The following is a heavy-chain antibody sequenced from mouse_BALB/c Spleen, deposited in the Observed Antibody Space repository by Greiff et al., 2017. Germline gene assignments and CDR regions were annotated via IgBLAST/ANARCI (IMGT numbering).Heavy chain of an antibody. J-gene: IGHJ3*01. V-gene: IGHV1-15*01. D-gene: IGHD1-2*01. CDR1: GYTFTDYE. Sequence: VQVVESGAELVRPGASVTLSCKASGYTFTDYEMHWVKQTPVHGLEWIGAIDPETGGTAYNQKFKGKATLTADKSSSTAYMELRSLTSEDSAVYYCTRTTASWFAYWGQGTLVTVSA. CDR3: TRTTASWFAY. CDR2: IDPETGGT.